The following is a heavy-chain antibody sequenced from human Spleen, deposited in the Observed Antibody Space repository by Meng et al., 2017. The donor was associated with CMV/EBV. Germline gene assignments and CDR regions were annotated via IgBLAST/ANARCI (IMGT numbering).Heavy chain of an antibody. CDR1: GYTFTAHY. D-gene: IGHD7-27*01. J-gene: IGHJ4*02. CDR2: IHPHRGDT. CDR3: ARDNNWGPDY. Sequence: SVKVSCKASGYTFTAHYFHWVRQAPGQGLEWMGWIHPHRGDTNYAQQFQGRVTLTRDTSINTGYMELTRLTSDDTAVYYCARDNNWGPDYWGQGTLVTVSS. V-gene: IGHV1-2*02.